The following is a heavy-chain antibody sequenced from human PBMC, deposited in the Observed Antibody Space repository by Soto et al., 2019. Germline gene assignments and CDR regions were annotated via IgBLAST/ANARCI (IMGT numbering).Heavy chain of an antibody. CDR1: GFTFSSYG. V-gene: IGHV3-33*01. Sequence: GGSLRLSCAASGFTFSSYGMHWVRQAPGKGLEWVAVIWYDGSNKYYADSVKGRFTIYRDNSKNTLYLQMNSLRAEDTVVYYCARDHRHYYYGMDVWGQGTTVTVSS. CDR2: IWYDGSNK. J-gene: IGHJ6*02. CDR3: ARDHRHYYYGMDV.